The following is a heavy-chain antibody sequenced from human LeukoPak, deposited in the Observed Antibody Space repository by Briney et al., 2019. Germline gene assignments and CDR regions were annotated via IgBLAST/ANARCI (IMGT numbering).Heavy chain of an antibody. Sequence: GGSLRLSCVASGFTINNNYMTSVRQAPGKGLEWVSVIYTGGTPYYADSVKGRFTISRDISKNTVYLQMNSLRAEDTAVYYCARGAATGPTLGLDYWGQGTLVTVSS. CDR1: GFTINNNY. V-gene: IGHV3-53*01. CDR3: ARGAATGPTLGLDY. CDR2: IYTGGTP. J-gene: IGHJ4*02. D-gene: IGHD6-13*01.